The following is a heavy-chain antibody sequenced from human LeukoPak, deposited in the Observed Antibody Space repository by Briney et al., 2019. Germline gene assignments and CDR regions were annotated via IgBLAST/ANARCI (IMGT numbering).Heavy chain of an antibody. V-gene: IGHV4-30-2*01. D-gene: IGHD5-24*01. Sequence: SETLSLTCTVSGGSISSGGYYWSWIRQPPGKGLEWIGYIYHSGSTYYNPSLKSRVTISVDRSKNQFSLKLSSVTAADTAVYYCAGEDGYNYGNDAFDIWGQGTMVTVSS. CDR2: IYHSGST. J-gene: IGHJ3*02. CDR1: GGSISSGGYY. CDR3: AGEDGYNYGNDAFDI.